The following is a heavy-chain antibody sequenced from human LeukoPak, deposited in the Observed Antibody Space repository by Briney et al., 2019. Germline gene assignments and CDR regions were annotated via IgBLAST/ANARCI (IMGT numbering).Heavy chain of an antibody. J-gene: IGHJ4*02. V-gene: IGHV1-69*01. CDR2: IIPIFGTA. Sequence: PGRSLRLSCAASGFTFSSYAISWVRQAPGQGLEWMGGIIPIFGTANYAQKFQGRVTITADESTSTAYMELSSLRSEDTAVYYCAVEGYCSSTSCIEGEGYFDYWGQGTLVTVSS. CDR3: AVEGYCSSTSCIEGEGYFDY. CDR1: GFTFSSYA. D-gene: IGHD2-2*01.